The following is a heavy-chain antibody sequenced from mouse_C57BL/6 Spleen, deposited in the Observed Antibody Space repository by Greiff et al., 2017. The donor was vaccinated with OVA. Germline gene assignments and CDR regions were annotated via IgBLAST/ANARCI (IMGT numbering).Heavy chain of an antibody. CDR2: IYPGSGST. CDR1: GYTFTSYW. J-gene: IGHJ2*01. CDR3: AKEVIYYDYDGYYFDY. V-gene: IGHV1-55*01. Sequence: VQLQQPGAELVKPGASVKMSCKASGYTFTSYWITWVKQRPGQGLEWIGDIYPGSGSTNYTEKFKSKATLTVDTSSSTAYMQLSSLTSEDSAVYYCAKEVIYYDYDGYYFDYWGQGTTLTVSS. D-gene: IGHD2-4*01.